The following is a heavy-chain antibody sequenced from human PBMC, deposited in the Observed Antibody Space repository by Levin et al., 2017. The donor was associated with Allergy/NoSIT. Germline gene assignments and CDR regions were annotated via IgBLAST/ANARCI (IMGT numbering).Heavy chain of an antibody. CDR1: GGSISSYY. J-gene: IGHJ6*02. V-gene: IGHV4-59*01. CDR3: ARVLPLNYDSSGYPHGMDV. Sequence: SETLSLTCTVSGGSISSYYWSWIRQPPGKGLEWIGYIYYSGSTNYNPSLKSRVTISVDTSKNQFSLKLSSVTAADTAVYYCARVLPLNYDSSGYPHGMDVWGQGTTVTVSS. CDR2: IYYSGST. D-gene: IGHD3-22*01.